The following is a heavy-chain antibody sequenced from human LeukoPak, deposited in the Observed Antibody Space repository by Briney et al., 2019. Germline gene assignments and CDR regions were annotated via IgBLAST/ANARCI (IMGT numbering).Heavy chain of an antibody. CDR3: ARAYGSGYFGDMDV. D-gene: IGHD3-10*01. CDR2: TYYSGST. J-gene: IGHJ6*03. V-gene: IGHV4-59*01. CDR1: GGSISSYY. Sequence: PSETLSLTCTVSGGSISSYYWSWIRQPPGKGLEWIGYTYYSGSTNYNPSLKSRVTISVDTSKNQFSLKLSSVTAADTAVYYCARAYGSGYFGDMDVWGKGTTVTISS.